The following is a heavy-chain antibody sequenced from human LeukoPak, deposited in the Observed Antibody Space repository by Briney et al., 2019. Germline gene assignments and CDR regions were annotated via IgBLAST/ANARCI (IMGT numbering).Heavy chain of an antibody. J-gene: IGHJ3*02. Sequence: SETLSLTCTVSGGSISSYYWSWIRQPPGKGLEWIGYIYYSGSTNYNPSLKSRVIISVDKSKSQFSLNLSSVTAADTAVYYCARDKFVSSGYYFGAFDIWGQGTVVTVSS. V-gene: IGHV4-59*12. CDR2: IYYSGST. D-gene: IGHD3-22*01. CDR3: ARDKFVSSGYYFGAFDI. CDR1: GGSISSYY.